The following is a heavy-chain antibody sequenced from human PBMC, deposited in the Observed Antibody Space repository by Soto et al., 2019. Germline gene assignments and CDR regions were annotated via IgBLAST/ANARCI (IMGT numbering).Heavy chain of an antibody. D-gene: IGHD2-2*02. V-gene: IGHV1-18*01. Sequence: GASVKVSCTASGYTFTSYGSSWVRQAPGQGLEWMGWISAYNGNTNYAQKLQGRVTMTTDTSTSTAYMELRSLRSDDTAVYYCARALMGYCSSTSCYSFSWFDPWGQGTLVTVSS. CDR3: ARALMGYCSSTSCYSFSWFDP. J-gene: IGHJ5*02. CDR2: ISAYNGNT. CDR1: GYTFTSYG.